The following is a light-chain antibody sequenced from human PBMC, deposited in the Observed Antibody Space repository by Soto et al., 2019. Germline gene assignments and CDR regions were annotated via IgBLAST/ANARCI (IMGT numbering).Light chain of an antibody. CDR1: CGSVSTSYS. J-gene: IGLJ3*02. V-gene: IGLV8-61*01. CDR3: WVYIGSGIWV. CDR2: NTN. Sequence: QTVVTQEPSLSVSPGGTVTLTCGLSCGSVSTSYSPTWYQQTPGQAPSTLIYNTNTRSSGVPDRFSGSILGNKASLTITGAQADDESHYYCWVYIGSGIWVFGGWTKLTVL.